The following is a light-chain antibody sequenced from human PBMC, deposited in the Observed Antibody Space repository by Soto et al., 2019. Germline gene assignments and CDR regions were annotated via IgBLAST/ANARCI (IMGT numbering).Light chain of an antibody. CDR3: QQINTPARS. J-gene: IGKJ4*01. CDR2: AAS. V-gene: IGKV1-39*01. CDR1: QSISNF. Sequence: DIQMTQSPSSLSASVGDRVTISCRASQSISNFLNWYQQKPGKAPQLLIYAASRLHSGVPPRFSGSGAGTDFTLPISTLQPEVFATYFCQQINTPARSFGGGTKVEIK.